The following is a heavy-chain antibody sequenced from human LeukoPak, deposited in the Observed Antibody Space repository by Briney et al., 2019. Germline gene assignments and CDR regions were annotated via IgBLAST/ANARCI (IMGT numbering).Heavy chain of an antibody. CDR1: GYTFTSYY. CDR2: INPSGGST. V-gene: IGHV1-46*01. CDR3: ARGGHSGYDSGGDQYYYMDV. D-gene: IGHD5-12*01. Sequence: ASVKVSCKASGYTFTSYYMHWVRQAPGQGLEWMGIINPSGGSTSYAQKFQGRVTMTRDMSTSTVYMELRSLRSEDTAVYYCARGGHSGYDSGGDQYYYMDVWGKGTTVTVSS. J-gene: IGHJ6*03.